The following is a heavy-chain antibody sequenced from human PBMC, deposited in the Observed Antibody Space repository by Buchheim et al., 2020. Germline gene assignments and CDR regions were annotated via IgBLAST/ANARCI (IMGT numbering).Heavy chain of an antibody. CDR2: INVASGNT. D-gene: IGHD3-3*01. CDR1: GYTFTNNA. CDR3: ARRWSGTYGMDV. V-gene: IGHV1-3*01. J-gene: IGHJ6*02. Sequence: QVQLVQSGAEVKKPGASVKVSCKASGYTFTNNAIHWVRQAPGQRLEWMGGINVASGNTKYSQRFQGRVTITRDTSASNAYMGLSSRGSEDTAVYYCARRWSGTYGMDVWGQGTT.